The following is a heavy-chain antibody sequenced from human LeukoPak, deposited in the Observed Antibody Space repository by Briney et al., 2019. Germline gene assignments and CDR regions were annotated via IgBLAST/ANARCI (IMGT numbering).Heavy chain of an antibody. Sequence: PGESLKISCKGSGYSFTSYWIGWVRQMPGKGLEWMGIIYPGDSDTRYSPSFQGQVTISADKSISTAYLQWSSLKASDTAMYYCARSRQLPGYYYYYGMDVWGQGTTVTVSS. D-gene: IGHD2-2*01. CDR1: GYSFTSYW. CDR3: ARSRQLPGYYYYYGMDV. CDR2: IYPGDSDT. J-gene: IGHJ6*02. V-gene: IGHV5-51*01.